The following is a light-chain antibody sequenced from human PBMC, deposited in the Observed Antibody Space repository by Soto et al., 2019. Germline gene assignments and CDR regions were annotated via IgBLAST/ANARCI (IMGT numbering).Light chain of an antibody. CDR1: SSVVGGYNY. V-gene: IGLV2-11*01. CDR2: DVS. CDR3: CSYAGSSTEV. J-gene: IGLJ1*01. Sequence: QSVLTQPRSVSGSPGQSVTISCTGTSSVVGGYNYVSWYQQHPGKAPKLMIYDVSKRPSGVPDRFSGSKSGNTASLTISGLQAEDEADYYCCSYAGSSTEVFGTGTKVTVL.